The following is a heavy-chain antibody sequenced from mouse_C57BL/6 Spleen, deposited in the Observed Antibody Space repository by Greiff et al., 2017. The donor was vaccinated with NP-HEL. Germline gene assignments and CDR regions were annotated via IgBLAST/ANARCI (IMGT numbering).Heavy chain of an antibody. D-gene: IGHD1-1*01. CDR2: IDPETGGT. J-gene: IGHJ3*01. Sequence: QVQLKESGAELVRPGASVTLSCKASGYTFTDYEMHWVKQTPVHGLEWIGAIDPETGGTAYNQKFKGKAILTADKSSSTAYMALRSLTSEDSAVYYCTRSGAFYDGSSRPAWFAYWGQGTLVTVSA. CDR1: GYTFTDYE. CDR3: TRSGAFYDGSSRPAWFAY. V-gene: IGHV1-15*01.